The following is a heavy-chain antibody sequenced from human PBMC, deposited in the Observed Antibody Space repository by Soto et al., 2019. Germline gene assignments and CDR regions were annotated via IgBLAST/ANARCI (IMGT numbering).Heavy chain of an antibody. J-gene: IGHJ5*02. CDR2: INHSGST. D-gene: IGHD3-3*01. CDR3: ARGPHVLRFLEWLCWFDP. Sequence: KTSQTLSLTCAVYGGCFSGYYWSWIRQPPGKGLEWIGEINHSGSTNYNPSLKSRVTISVDTSKNQFSLKLSSVTAADTAVYYCARGPHVLRFLEWLCWFDPWGQGTLVTASS. CDR1: GGCFSGYY. V-gene: IGHV4-34*01.